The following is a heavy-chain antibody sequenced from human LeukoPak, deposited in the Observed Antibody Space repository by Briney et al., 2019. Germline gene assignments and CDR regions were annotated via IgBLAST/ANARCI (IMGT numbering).Heavy chain of an antibody. CDR1: GYSFTTYW. Sequence: GESLKISCKGSGYSFTTYWIAWVRQMPGKGLEWMGIIYPGDSDTRYSPSFQGQVTISADKSITTAYLQWSSLKASDTAMYYCARRWFGELSSAFDIWGQGTMVTVSS. J-gene: IGHJ3*02. V-gene: IGHV5-51*01. CDR3: ARRWFGELSSAFDI. CDR2: IYPGDSDT. D-gene: IGHD3-10*01.